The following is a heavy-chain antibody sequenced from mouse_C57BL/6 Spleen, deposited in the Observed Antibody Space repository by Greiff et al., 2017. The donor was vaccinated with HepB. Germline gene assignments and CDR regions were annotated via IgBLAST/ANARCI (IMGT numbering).Heavy chain of an antibody. Sequence: QVQLQQPGAELVKPGASVKLSCKASGYTFTSYWMQWVKQRPGQGLEWIGEIDPSDSYTNYNQKFKGKATLTVDTSSSTAYMQRSSLTSEDSAVYYCARRGWLLDYWGQGTTLTVSS. J-gene: IGHJ2*01. D-gene: IGHD2-3*01. CDR3: ARRGWLLDY. CDR2: IDPSDSYT. V-gene: IGHV1-50*01. CDR1: GYTFTSYW.